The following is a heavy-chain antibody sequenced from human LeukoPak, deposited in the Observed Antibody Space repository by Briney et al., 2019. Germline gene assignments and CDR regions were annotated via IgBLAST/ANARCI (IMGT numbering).Heavy chain of an antibody. CDR1: GGSISSYY. CDR2: IYYSGST. D-gene: IGHD1-26*01. J-gene: IGHJ5*02. Sequence: PSETLSLTCTVSGGSISSYYWSWIRQPPGKGLEWIGYIYYSGSTNYNPSLKSRVTISVDTSKNQFSLKLSSVTAADTAVYYCARGSGDSVGFDPWGQGTLVTVSS. V-gene: IGHV4-59*12. CDR3: ARGSGDSVGFDP.